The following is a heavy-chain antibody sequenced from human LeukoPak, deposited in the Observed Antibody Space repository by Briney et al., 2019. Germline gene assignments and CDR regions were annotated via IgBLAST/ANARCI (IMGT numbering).Heavy chain of an antibody. Sequence: PGRSLRLSCTASGFTFGDCAMSWFRQAPGKGLEWVGFIRSKTYGGTTEYAASVKGRFTISRDDSKGIVYLQMNSLKSEDSAVYYCTTDRGFVVVVPAADYWGQGTLVTVSS. V-gene: IGHV3-49*03. D-gene: IGHD2-2*01. CDR2: IRSKTYGGTT. CDR3: TTDRGFVVVVPAADY. J-gene: IGHJ4*02. CDR1: GFTFGDCA.